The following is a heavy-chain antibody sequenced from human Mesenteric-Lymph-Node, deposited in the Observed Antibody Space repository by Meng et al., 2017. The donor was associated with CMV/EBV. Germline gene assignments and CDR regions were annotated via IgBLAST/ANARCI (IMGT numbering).Heavy chain of an antibody. V-gene: IGHV4-59*01. J-gene: IGHJ5*02. CDR2: IYYSGST. CDR3: ARAPVTIFGVEYWFDP. CDR1: GGSISSYY. D-gene: IGHD3-3*01. Sequence: SETLSLTCTVSGGSISSYYWSWIQQPPGKGLEWIGYIYYSGSTNYNPSLKSRVTISVDTSKNQFSLKLSSVTAADTAVYYCARAPVTIFGVEYWFDPRGQGTLVTVSS.